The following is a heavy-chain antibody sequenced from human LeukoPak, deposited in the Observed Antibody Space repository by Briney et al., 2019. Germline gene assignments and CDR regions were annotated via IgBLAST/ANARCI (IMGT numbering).Heavy chain of an antibody. CDR1: RFTFSNYW. V-gene: IGHV3-74*01. CDR2: IYVDGRTT. Sequence: GGSLRLSCVASRFTFSNYWMHWVRQPPGKGLVWVSRIYVDGRTTNYADSVKGRFTISRDNAKNTVYLEMNSLSVEDTATYYCIRDFRSADLWGQGTLVTVTS. J-gene: IGHJ5*02. CDR3: IRDFRSADL.